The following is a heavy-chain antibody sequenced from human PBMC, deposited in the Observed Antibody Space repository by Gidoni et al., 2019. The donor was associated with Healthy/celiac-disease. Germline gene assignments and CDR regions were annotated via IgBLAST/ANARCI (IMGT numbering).Heavy chain of an antibody. CDR1: GGSISSGDYY. D-gene: IGHD3-3*01. Sequence: QVQLQESGPGLVKPSQTLSLTCTVSGGSISSGDYYWSWIRQPPGKGLEWIGYIYYSGSTYYNPSLKSRVTISVDTSKNQFSLKLSSVTAADTAVYYCARHQRHYDFWSGYYFDYWGQGTLVTVSS. J-gene: IGHJ4*02. CDR2: IYYSGST. V-gene: IGHV4-30-4*01. CDR3: ARHQRHYDFWSGYYFDY.